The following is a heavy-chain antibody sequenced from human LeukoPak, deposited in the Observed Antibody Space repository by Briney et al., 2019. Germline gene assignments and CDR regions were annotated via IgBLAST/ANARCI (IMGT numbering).Heavy chain of an antibody. D-gene: IGHD1-26*01. CDR1: GGTFSSYA. CDR3: AKVLDDYYYFGMDV. Sequence: GASVKVSCKASGGTFSSYAISWVRQAPGQGLEWMGGIIPIFGTANYAQKFQGRVTITADESTSTAYMELSSLRSEDTAVYYCAKVLDDYYYFGMDVWGQGTTVAVSS. J-gene: IGHJ6*02. CDR2: IIPIFGTA. V-gene: IGHV1-69*13.